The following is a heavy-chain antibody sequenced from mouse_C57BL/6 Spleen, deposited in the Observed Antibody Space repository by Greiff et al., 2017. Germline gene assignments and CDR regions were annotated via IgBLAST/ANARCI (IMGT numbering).Heavy chain of an antibody. D-gene: IGHD3-1*01. J-gene: IGHJ4*01. V-gene: IGHV1-59*01. CDR1: GYTFTSYW. CDR3: ARTLGNYAMTT. Sequence: VQLQQPGAELVRPGTSVKLSCKASGYTFTSYWMHWVKQRPGQGLEWIGVIDPSDSYTNYNQKFKGKATLTVDTSSSTAYMQLSSLTSEDSAVYYCARTLGNYAMTTGVKEPQSPSPQ. CDR2: IDPSDSYT.